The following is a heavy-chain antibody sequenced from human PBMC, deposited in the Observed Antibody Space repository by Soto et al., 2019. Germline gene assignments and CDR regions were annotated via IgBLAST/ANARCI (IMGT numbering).Heavy chain of an antibody. Sequence: GGSLRLSCAASGFTFSNAWMTWVRQAPGKGLEWIGRIKSKTDGGTVYYAAAVKGRFTISRDDSKNTVCLQMNSLKTEDTAVYYCTTTGTIDHWGQGTMVTVSS. V-gene: IGHV3-15*01. J-gene: IGHJ4*02. CDR2: IKSKTDGGTV. CDR1: GFTFSNAW. D-gene: IGHD1-1*01. CDR3: TTTGTIDH.